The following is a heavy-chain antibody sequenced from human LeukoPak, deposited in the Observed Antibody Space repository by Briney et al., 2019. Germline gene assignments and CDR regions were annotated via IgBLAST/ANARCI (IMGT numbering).Heavy chain of an antibody. V-gene: IGHV7-4-1*02. CDR1: GYTFTSYA. J-gene: IGHJ3*02. CDR3: ARVIAAAAAGAFDI. D-gene: IGHD6-13*01. CDR2: INTNTGNP. Sequence: GASVKLSCKASGYTFTSYAMNWVRQAPGQGLEWMGWINTNTGNPTYAQGFTGRFVFSLDTSVSTAYLQISSLKAEDTAVYYCARVIAAAAAGAFDIWGQGTMVSVSS.